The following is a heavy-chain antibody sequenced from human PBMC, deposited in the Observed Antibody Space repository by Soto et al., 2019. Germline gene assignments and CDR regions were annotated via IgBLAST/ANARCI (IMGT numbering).Heavy chain of an antibody. V-gene: IGHV1-46*01. J-gene: IGHJ3*02. CDR1: GYTFTSYY. CDR3: ARGSRNSSSWPDAFDI. CDR2: INPSGGST. Sequence: ASVKVSCKASGYTFTSYYMHWVRQAPGQGLEWMGIINPSGGSTSYAQKFQGRVTMTRDTSTSTVYMELSSLRSEDTAVYYCARGSRNSSSWPDAFDIWGQGTMVTVSS. D-gene: IGHD6-13*01.